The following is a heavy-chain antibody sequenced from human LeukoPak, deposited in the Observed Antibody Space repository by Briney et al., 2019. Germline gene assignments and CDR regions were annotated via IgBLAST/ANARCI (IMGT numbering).Heavy chain of an antibody. CDR2: ISSSSSYI. CDR1: GFTFSSYS. V-gene: IGHV3-21*01. D-gene: IGHD3-10*02. CDR3: AELGITMIGGV. J-gene: IGHJ3*01. Sequence: GGSLRLSCAASGFTFSSYSMNWVRQAPGKGLEWVSSISSSSSYIYYADSVKGRFTISRDNAKNSLYLQMNSLRAEDTAVYYCAELGITMIGGVWGQGTMVTVSS.